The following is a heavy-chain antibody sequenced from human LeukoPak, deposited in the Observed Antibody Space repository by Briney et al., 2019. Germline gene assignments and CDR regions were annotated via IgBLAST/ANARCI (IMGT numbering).Heavy chain of an antibody. CDR1: GYSFTSYW. Sequence: GESLKISCKGSGYSFTSYWIGWVRQMPGKGLEWMGIIYPGDSDTRYSPSFQGQVTISADKSISTAYLQWSSLKASDTAMYYCARRGRYYDSSGYYYDWFDPWGQGTLVTVSS. J-gene: IGHJ5*02. CDR2: IYPGDSDT. D-gene: IGHD3-22*01. V-gene: IGHV5-51*01. CDR3: ARRGRYYDSSGYYYDWFDP.